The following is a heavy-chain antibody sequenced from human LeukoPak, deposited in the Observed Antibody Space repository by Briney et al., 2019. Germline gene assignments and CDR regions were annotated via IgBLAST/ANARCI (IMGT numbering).Heavy chain of an antibody. CDR2: INAGSGNT. D-gene: IGHD5-12*01. J-gene: IGHJ3*02. V-gene: IGHV1-3*01. Sequence: ASVEVSCKASGYTFSTYAIHWVRQAPGQRPEWMGWINAGSGNTKSSQKFQGRVSITRDKSASTAYMELSSLRSEDTAVYYCARAQGAYDFAAFDIWGQGTVVIVSS. CDR1: GYTFSTYA. CDR3: ARAQGAYDFAAFDI.